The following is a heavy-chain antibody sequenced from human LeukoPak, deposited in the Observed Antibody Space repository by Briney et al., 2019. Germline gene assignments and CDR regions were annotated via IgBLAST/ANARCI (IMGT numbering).Heavy chain of an antibody. CDR3: ARDSHNWNYSGFDP. CDR1: GYTFTLYG. CDR2: INPNSGGT. J-gene: IGHJ5*02. D-gene: IGHD1-7*01. V-gene: IGHV1-2*02. Sequence: ASVKVSCKASGYTFTLYGITWVRQAPGQGLEWMGWINPNSGGTNYAQKFQGRVTMTRDTSISTAYMELSRLRSDDTAVYYCARDSHNWNYSGFDPWGQGTLVTVSS.